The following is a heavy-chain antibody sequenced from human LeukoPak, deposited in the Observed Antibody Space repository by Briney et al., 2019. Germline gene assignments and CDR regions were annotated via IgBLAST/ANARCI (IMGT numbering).Heavy chain of an antibody. V-gene: IGHV4-34*01. Sequence: SETLSLTCAVYGVSFSGYYWSWIRQPPGKGLEWVGAINHSGSTIYNPSLMSGVTISVDTSKNQSSLKLSSVTAADTAVYYCARGGPYYDILTGYYPDNWFDPWGQGTLVTVSS. CDR3: ARGGPYYDILTGYYPDNWFDP. CDR2: INHSGST. CDR1: GVSFSGYY. J-gene: IGHJ5*02. D-gene: IGHD3-9*01.